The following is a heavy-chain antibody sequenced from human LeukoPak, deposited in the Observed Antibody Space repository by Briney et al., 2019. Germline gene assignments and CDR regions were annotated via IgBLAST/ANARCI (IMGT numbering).Heavy chain of an antibody. CDR3: ARDIASDYYGSGSFDY. V-gene: IGHV3-33*01. CDR1: GFTFSSYG. J-gene: IGHJ4*02. D-gene: IGHD3-10*01. CDR2: IWYDGRNK. Sequence: GWSLRLSCAAAGFTFSSYGMHWVRQAPGKGLEWVAVIWYDGRNKYYADSVKGRFTISRDNSKNTLYLQMNSLRAEDTAVYYCARDIASDYYGSGSFDYWGQGTLVTVSS.